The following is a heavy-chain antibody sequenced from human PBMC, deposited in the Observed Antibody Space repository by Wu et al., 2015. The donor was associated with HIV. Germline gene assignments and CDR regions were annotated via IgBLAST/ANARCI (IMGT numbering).Heavy chain of an antibody. V-gene: IGHV1-46*03. J-gene: IGHJ3*02. CDR1: GFTFNNKY. CDR2: LNPSANKI. CDR3: ATRIGGTMEAFNI. Sequence: QVQLVQSGAEVKKPGASVKVSCKASGFTFNNKYVHWVRQAPGQGLEWMGVLNPSANKISYAQTFQGRVTMTSDKSTTTVYMELDSLRSDDTAVYYCATRIGGTMEAFNIWGQGTLVTVSS. D-gene: IGHD2/OR15-2a*01.